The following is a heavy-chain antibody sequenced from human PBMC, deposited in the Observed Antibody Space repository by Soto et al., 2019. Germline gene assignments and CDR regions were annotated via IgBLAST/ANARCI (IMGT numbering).Heavy chain of an antibody. CDR3: ALLRSPYYYDSSGIYGMDV. D-gene: IGHD3-22*01. V-gene: IGHV3-74*01. CDR2: INSDGSST. Sequence: GGSLRLSCAASGFTFSSYWMHWVRQAPGKGLVWVSRINSDGSSTSYADSVKGRFTSSRDNAKNTLYLQMNSLRAEDTAVYYCALLRSPYYYDSSGIYGMDVWGQGTTVTVSS. J-gene: IGHJ6*02. CDR1: GFTFSSYW.